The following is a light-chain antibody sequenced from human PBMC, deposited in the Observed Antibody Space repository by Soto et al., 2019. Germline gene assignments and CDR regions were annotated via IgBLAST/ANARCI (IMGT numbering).Light chain of an antibody. J-gene: IGKJ1*01. CDR3: QQYNSYSLT. CDR2: KAS. V-gene: IGKV1-5*03. CDR1: QSISGW. Sequence: IQMTQSPSILSASVGDSVTITCRASQSISGWLAWYQQKPGKAPKLLISKASTLESGVPSRFSGSGSGTEFTLTISSLQPDDFATYYCQQYNSYSLTFAQGTKVEI.